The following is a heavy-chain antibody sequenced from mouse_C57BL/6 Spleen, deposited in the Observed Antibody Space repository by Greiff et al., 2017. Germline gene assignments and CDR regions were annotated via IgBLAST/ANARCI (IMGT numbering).Heavy chain of an antibody. J-gene: IGHJ1*03. D-gene: IGHD1-1*01. Sequence: LVESGPGLVAPSPSLSITCTVSGFSLTSYGVSWVRQPPGKGLEWLGVICDDGSTNYHSALITRLSISKANSKRQIFLKLNILRTDDTATYYCDPQYYGSSCCSYWYFEGWGTGPTVTVAS. V-gene: IGHV2-3*01. CDR3: DPQYYGSSCCSYWYFEG. CDR2: ICDDGST. CDR1: GFSLTSYG.